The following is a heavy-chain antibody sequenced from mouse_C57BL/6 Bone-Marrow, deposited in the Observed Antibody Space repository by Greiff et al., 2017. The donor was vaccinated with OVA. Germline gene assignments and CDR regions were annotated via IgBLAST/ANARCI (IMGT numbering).Heavy chain of an antibody. D-gene: IGHD2-3*01. CDR2: LYPSYLET. Sequence: VQLQQPGAELVRPGSSVKLSCKASGYTFTSYWMDWVKQRPGQGLDWIGNLYPSYLETHYNHKFNDKATLTVDKSSSTADMQLSSLTSEDSAVYYCARGRAYDGYYDYFDYWGQGTTLTVSS. CDR3: ARGRAYDGYYDYFDY. V-gene: IGHV1-61*01. CDR1: GYTFTSYW. J-gene: IGHJ2*01.